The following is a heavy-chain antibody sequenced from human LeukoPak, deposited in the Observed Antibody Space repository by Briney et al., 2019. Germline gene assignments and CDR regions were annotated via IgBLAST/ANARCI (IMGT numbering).Heavy chain of an antibody. CDR2: IYYSGSS. CDR1: GGSISSGGYY. CDR3: ARGGLEPELWFDP. J-gene: IGHJ5*02. V-gene: IGHV4-31*03. D-gene: IGHD1-1*01. Sequence: SSETQSLTCTVSGGSISSGGYYWSWIRQHPGEGLDWIGYIYYSGSSYYNPSLKSRVTISVDTSKNQFYLKLSSVTAADTAVYYCARGGLEPELWFDPWGQGTLVTVSS.